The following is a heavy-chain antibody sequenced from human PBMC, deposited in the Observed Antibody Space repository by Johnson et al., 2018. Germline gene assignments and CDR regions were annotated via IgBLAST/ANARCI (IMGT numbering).Heavy chain of an antibody. CDR2: INHSGSP. J-gene: IGHJ6*03. V-gene: IGHV4-34*01. CDR1: GGSFSGYY. Sequence: QVQLQQWGAGLLKPSETXSLTCAVYGGSFSGYYWSWIRQPPGKGLEWIGEINHSGSPNYNPSLKSRVTISVDTAKNQFSLKLSSVTAADTAGYYCARYSSSRDYYYMDVWGKGTTVTVSS. D-gene: IGHD6-6*01. CDR3: ARYSSSRDYYYMDV.